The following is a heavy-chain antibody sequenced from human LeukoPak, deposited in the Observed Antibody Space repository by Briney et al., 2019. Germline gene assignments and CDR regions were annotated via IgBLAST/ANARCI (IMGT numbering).Heavy chain of an antibody. Sequence: GGSLRLSCVVSGVSLSSHGMHWVRQAPGKRLEWLTFTWSDGRSEYYADSVKGRFSVSRDNSKSTVYLQIDSLRVEDTAVYYCARDRGNDYFDSWGQGTLVTVSS. J-gene: IGHJ4*02. CDR3: ARDRGNDYFDS. CDR2: TWSDGRSE. V-gene: IGHV3-33*01. CDR1: GVSLSSHG.